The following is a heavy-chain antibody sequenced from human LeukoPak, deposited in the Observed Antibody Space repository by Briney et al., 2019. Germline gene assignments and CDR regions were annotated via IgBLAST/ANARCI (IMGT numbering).Heavy chain of an antibody. D-gene: IGHD6-19*01. J-gene: IGHJ5*02. Sequence: GGSLGLSCAASGFTFSSYSMNWVRQAPGKGLEWVSSISSSSSYIYYADSVKGRFTISRDNAKNSLYLQMNSLRAEDTAVYYCARDEGSSGWYGQNWFDPWGQGTLVTVSS. CDR2: ISSSSSYI. CDR1: GFTFSSYS. V-gene: IGHV3-21*01. CDR3: ARDEGSSGWYGQNWFDP.